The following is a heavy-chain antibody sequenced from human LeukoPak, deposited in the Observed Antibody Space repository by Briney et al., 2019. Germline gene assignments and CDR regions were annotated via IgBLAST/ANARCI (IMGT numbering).Heavy chain of an antibody. V-gene: IGHV5-51*01. J-gene: IGHJ4*02. Sequence: ESLKISCKASGYSFTSYWIGWVRQLPGKGLEWMGIIYPGDSDTRYSPSFQGQVTISADKSISTAYLQWSSLKASDTAMYYCARQDGYYDSSGYTPFDYWGQGTLVTVSS. CDR1: GYSFTSYW. CDR2: IYPGDSDT. D-gene: IGHD3-22*01. CDR3: ARQDGYYDSSGYTPFDY.